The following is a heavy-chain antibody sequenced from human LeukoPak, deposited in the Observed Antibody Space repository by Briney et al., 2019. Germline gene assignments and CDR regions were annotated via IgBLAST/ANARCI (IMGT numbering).Heavy chain of an antibody. CDR1: GDSIRRGDYY. V-gene: IGHV4-61*02. CDR3: ARDQEEAAGTWNNWFDP. D-gene: IGHD1-14*01. J-gene: IGHJ5*02. Sequence: SETLSLTCTVSGDSIRRGDYYWSWIRQPAGKGPEWIGLIYCSGKTNYNPSLKSRVTMSIDTSKNQFFLQLRSVTAADTAVYYCARDQEEAAGTWNNWFDPWGPGMLVTVSS. CDR2: IYCSGKT.